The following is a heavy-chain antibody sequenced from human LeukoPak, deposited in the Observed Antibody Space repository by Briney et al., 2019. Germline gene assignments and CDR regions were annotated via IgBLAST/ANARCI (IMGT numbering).Heavy chain of an antibody. CDR1: GGSISSSSFY. J-gene: IGHJ4*02. CDR2: IYYSGST. Sequence: SETLSLTCTVSGGSISSSSFYWGWIRQPPGKGLEWIGTIYYSGSTFYNPSLKSRVTMSVDMSTRQISLKLSSVTAADTAVYYCARAVGGDGSGSLWGPGTLVTVSS. V-gene: IGHV4-39*07. CDR3: ARAVGGDGSGSL. D-gene: IGHD3-10*01.